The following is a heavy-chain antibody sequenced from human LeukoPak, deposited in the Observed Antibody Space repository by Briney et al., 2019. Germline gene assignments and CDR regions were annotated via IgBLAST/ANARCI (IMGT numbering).Heavy chain of an antibody. J-gene: IGHJ4*02. CDR2: IYYSGST. CDR3: ARGSRGVGYYYDSSGCPDY. CDR1: GGSISSYY. V-gene: IGHV4-59*08. Sequence: SETLSLTCTVSGGSISSYYWSWIRQPPGKGLEWIGYIYYSGSTNYNPSPKSRVTISVDTSKNQFSLKLSSVTAADTAVYYCARGSRGVGYYYDSSGCPDYWGQGTLVTVSS. D-gene: IGHD3-22*01.